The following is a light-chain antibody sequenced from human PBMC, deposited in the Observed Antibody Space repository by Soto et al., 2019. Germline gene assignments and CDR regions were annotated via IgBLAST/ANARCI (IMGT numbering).Light chain of an antibody. Sequence: QSVLTQPASVSGSPGQSITISCTGTSSDVRGYNYVSWYQQHPGKAPKLMIYEVSNRPSGVSNRFSGSKSGNTASLTISGLQAEDDADYYCSSYTSSSTRVFGGGTKLTVL. CDR2: EVS. CDR3: SSYTSSSTRV. J-gene: IGLJ3*02. V-gene: IGLV2-14*01. CDR1: SSDVRGYNY.